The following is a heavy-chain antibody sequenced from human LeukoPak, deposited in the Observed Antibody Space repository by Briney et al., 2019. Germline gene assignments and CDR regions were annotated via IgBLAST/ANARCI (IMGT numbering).Heavy chain of an antibody. CDR2: ISSSGSTI. Sequence: GGSLRLSCAASGFTFSNYEMNWVRQAPGKGLEWVSYISSSGSTIYYAASVTGRFTISRDNAKNSLYLQMNSLRAEDTAVYYCAQIYTYGSSQFDYWGQGTLVTVSS. D-gene: IGHD5-18*01. J-gene: IGHJ4*02. CDR1: GFTFSNYE. CDR3: AQIYTYGSSQFDY. V-gene: IGHV3-48*03.